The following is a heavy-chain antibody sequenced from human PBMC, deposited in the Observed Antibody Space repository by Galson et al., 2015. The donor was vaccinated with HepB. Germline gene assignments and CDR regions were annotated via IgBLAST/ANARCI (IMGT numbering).Heavy chain of an antibody. V-gene: IGHV6-1*01. J-gene: IGHJ6*02. D-gene: IGHD6-19*01. CDR3: ARDGIAVAGSPGYYYYGMDV. CDR2: TYYRSKWYN. CDR1: GDSVSSNSAA. Sequence: CAISGDSVSSNSAAWNWIRQSPSRGLEWLGRTYYRSKWYNDYAVSVKSRITINPDTSKNQFSLQLNSVTPEDTAVYYCARDGIAVAGSPGYYYYGMDVWGQGTTVTVS.